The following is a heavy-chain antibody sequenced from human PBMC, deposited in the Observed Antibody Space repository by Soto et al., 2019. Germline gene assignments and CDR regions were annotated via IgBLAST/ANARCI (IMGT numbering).Heavy chain of an antibody. CDR2: IYYSGST. CDR1: GGSISSSSYY. V-gene: IGHV4-39*01. Sequence: SETLSLTCTVSGGSISSSSYYWGWIRQPPGKGLEWIGSIYYSGSTYYNPSLKSRVTISVDTSKNQFSLKLSSVTAADTAVYYCASTFIVVVPAARPSDWFDPWGQGTLVTVSS. D-gene: IGHD2-2*01. CDR3: ASTFIVVVPAARPSDWFDP. J-gene: IGHJ5*02.